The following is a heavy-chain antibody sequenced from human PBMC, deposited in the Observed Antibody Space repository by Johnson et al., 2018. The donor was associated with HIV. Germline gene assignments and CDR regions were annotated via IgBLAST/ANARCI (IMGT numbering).Heavy chain of an antibody. CDR3: ARQHYYDSSGQGGGLDI. CDR2: IDWNGGRQ. J-gene: IGHJ3*02. Sequence: VQLVESGGGVVRPGGSLRLSCAASGLTFDDYGMSWVRQAPGKGLEWVSGIDWNGGRQGYVDSVKGRLTISRDNAKNSLYMVMNNLRAEDTALYYWARQHYYDSSGQGGGLDIWGQGTMVTVSS. V-gene: IGHV3-20*04. D-gene: IGHD3-22*01. CDR1: GLTFDDYG.